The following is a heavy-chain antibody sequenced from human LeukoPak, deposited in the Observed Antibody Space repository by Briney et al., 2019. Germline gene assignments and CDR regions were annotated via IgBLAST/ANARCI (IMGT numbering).Heavy chain of an antibody. D-gene: IGHD6-13*01. V-gene: IGHV5-51*01. J-gene: IGHJ4*02. CDR3: ARHHTPGNPWYLNTEGFRFDS. Sequence: NPGESLQISCQASGYTFTDYWIGWVRQMPGQGLEWMAVILPGDSDSNVRYSPSFQGHVTVSADRSITTAYLHWSGLQASDTAIYYCARHHTPGNPWYLNTEGFRFDSWGQGTLVTISS. CDR2: ILPGDSDSNV. CDR1: GYTFTDYW.